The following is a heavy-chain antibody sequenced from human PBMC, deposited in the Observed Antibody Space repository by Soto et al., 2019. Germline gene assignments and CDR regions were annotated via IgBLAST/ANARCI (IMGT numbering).Heavy chain of an antibody. J-gene: IGHJ4*02. CDR2: IYYSGST. CDR1: GGSISSGGYY. D-gene: IGHD3-16*01. V-gene: IGHV4-31*03. CDR3: AREGGGYYFDY. Sequence: QVQLQESGPGLVKPSQTLSLTCTVSGGSISSGGYYWSWIRQHPGKGLEWIGHIYYSGSTYYNPSRKMRVTISVAPSKNQFSLKLSSVTAADTAVYYCAREGGGYYFDYWGQGTLVTVSS.